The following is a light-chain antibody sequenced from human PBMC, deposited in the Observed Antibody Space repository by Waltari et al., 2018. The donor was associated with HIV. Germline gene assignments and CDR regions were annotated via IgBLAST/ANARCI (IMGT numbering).Light chain of an antibody. CDR2: DVT. CDR3: SSYTSSSTLVV. V-gene: IGLV2-14*03. CDR1: SSDVGGFNY. J-gene: IGLJ2*01. Sequence: QSALTQPASVSGSPGQSITISCTGTSSDVGGFNYVSWYQHHPVKAPKLMIYDVTSRPSGVSNRFSFSKSGNTASLTISGLQAEDEADYYCSSYTSSSTLVVFGGGTKLTVL.